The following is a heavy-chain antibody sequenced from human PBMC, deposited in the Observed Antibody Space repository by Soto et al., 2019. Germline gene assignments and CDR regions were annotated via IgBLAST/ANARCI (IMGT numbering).Heavy chain of an antibody. CDR2: IYYSGST. V-gene: IGHV4-59*01. CDR3: ARADYGDYFDY. J-gene: IGHJ4*02. D-gene: IGHD4-17*01. CDR1: GGSISSYY. Sequence: SETLSLTCTVSGGSISSYYLSWIRQPPGKGLEWIGYIYYSGSTNYNPSLKSRVTISVDTSKNQFSLKLSSVTAADTAVYYCARADYGDYFDYWGQGTLVTVSS.